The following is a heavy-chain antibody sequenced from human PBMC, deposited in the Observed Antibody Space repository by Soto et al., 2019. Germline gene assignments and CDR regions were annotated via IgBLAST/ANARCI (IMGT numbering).Heavy chain of an antibody. CDR3: AHKGGRGAGMDV. J-gene: IGHJ6*02. D-gene: IGHD2-15*01. Sequence: QITLKESGPTLVKPTQTLTLTCTFSGFSVSTSGVGVAWIRQPPGKALEWLALIYWDGDERYSPFLQSRVTITKDTSNNQVVLTMTTMDPVDTATYYCAHKGGRGAGMDVWGQGTTVTVSS. CDR2: IYWDGDE. V-gene: IGHV2-5*02. CDR1: GFSVSTSGVG.